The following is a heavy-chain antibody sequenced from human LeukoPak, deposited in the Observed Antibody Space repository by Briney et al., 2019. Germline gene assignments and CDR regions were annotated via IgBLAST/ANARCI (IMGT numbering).Heavy chain of an antibody. CDR2: INPSGGST. V-gene: IGHV1-46*01. D-gene: IGHD5-18*01. J-gene: IGHJ3*02. CDR1: GYTFTSYY. Sequence: GASVKVPCKASGYTFTSYYMHWVRQAPGQGLEWMGIINPSGGSTSYAQKFQGRVTMTRDTSTSTVYMELSSLRSEDTAVYYCAREEYSYGAAKHALDIWGQGTMVTVSS. CDR3: AREEYSYGAAKHALDI.